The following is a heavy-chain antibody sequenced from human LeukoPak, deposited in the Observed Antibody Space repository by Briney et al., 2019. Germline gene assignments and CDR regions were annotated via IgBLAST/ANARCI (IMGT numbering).Heavy chain of an antibody. V-gene: IGHV1-2*02. D-gene: IGHD3-10*01. CDR2: IDPDTGAT. Sequence: ASVKVSCKASGYTFTGYYMHWVRQAPGPGLEWMGWIDPDTGATRWPQKFQGRVTMTRDTSTSTVYMELSSLRSEDTAVYYCARVVPRGPASLDYWGQGTLVTVSS. J-gene: IGHJ4*02. CDR1: GYTFTGYY. CDR3: ARVVPRGPASLDY.